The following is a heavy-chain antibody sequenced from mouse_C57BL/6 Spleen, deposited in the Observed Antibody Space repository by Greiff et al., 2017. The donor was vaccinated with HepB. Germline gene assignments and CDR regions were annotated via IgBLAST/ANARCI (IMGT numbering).Heavy chain of an antibody. CDR1: GFTFSSYA. CDR2: ISDGGSYT. J-gene: IGHJ1*03. CDR3: ARGYYGSSNWYFDV. V-gene: IGHV5-4*01. Sequence: EVQLQESGGGLVKPGGSLKLSCAASGFTFSSYAMSWVRQTPEKRLEWVATISDGGSYTYYPDNVKGRFTISRDNAKNNLYLQMSHLKSEDTAMYYCARGYYGSSNWYFDVWGTGTTVTVSS. D-gene: IGHD1-1*01.